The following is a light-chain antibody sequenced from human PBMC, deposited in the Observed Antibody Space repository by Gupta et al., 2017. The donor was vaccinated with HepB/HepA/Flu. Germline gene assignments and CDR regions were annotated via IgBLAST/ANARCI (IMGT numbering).Light chain of an antibody. CDR3: QTWGTGIHV. V-gene: IGLV4-69*01. CDR2: LNSDGSH. Sequence: QLVLTQSPSASASLGASVKLTCTLSSGHTNYAIAWHQQQPEKGPRFLMKLNSDGSHNTADGIPDRFSGSSSGAERYLTISRLQSEDEADYYCQTWGTGIHVFGGGTKLTVL. J-gene: IGLJ2*01. CDR1: SGHTNYA.